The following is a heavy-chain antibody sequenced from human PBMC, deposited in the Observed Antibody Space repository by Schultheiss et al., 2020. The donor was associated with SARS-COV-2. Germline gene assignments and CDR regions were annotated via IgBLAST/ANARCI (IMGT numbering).Heavy chain of an antibody. J-gene: IGHJ4*02. CDR3: ANGLGYCTGGVCRVSWELLREDY. CDR2: ISGSGGST. D-gene: IGHD2-8*02. Sequence: GGSLRLSCAASGFTFSSYDMHWVRQATGKGLEWVSAISGSGGSTYYADSVKGRFTISRDNSKNTLYLQMNSLRAEDTAVYYCANGLGYCTGGVCRVSWELLREDYWGQGTLVTVSS. CDR1: GFTFSSYD. V-gene: IGHV3-23*01.